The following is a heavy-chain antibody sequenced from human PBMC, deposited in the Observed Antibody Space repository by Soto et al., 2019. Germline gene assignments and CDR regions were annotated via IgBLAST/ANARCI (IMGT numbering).Heavy chain of an antibody. V-gene: IGHV3-7*04. CDR3: ARGPVLRYFGNAFDI. D-gene: IGHD3-9*01. Sequence: GGSLRLSCAASGFTFSSYWMSWVRQAPGKGLEWVANIKQDGSEKYYVDSVKGRFTISRDNAKNSLYLQMNSLRAEDTAVYYCARGPVLRYFGNAFDIWGQGTMVTVSS. CDR2: IKQDGSEK. J-gene: IGHJ3*02. CDR1: GFTFSSYW.